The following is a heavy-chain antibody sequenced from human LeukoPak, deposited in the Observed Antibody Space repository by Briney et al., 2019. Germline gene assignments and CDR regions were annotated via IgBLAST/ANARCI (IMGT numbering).Heavy chain of an antibody. D-gene: IGHD5-18*01. V-gene: IGHV3-30-3*01. CDR1: GFTFSSYA. Sequence: PGRSLRLSCAASGFTFSSYAMHWVRQAPGKGLEWVAVISYDGSNNYYADSVKGRFTISRDTAKNSLYLQMNSLRAEDTAVYYCARLRGYSYGLDYWGQGILVTVSS. CDR3: ARLRGYSYGLDY. J-gene: IGHJ4*02. CDR2: ISYDGSNN.